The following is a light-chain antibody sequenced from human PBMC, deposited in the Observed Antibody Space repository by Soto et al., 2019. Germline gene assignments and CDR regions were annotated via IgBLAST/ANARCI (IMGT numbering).Light chain of an antibody. Sequence: QSALTQPRSVSGSPGQSVTISCTGTSSDVGGYNYVSWYQQHPGEAPKLMICDVTKRPSGVPDRFSGSKSGNTASLTISGRQAEDEADYYCCSYAGSSDVVFGGGTKLTVL. CDR2: DVT. CDR1: SSDVGGYNY. J-gene: IGLJ2*01. CDR3: CSYAGSSDVV. V-gene: IGLV2-11*01.